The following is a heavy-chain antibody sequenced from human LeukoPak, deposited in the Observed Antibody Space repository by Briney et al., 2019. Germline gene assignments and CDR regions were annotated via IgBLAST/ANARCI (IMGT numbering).Heavy chain of an antibody. CDR3: AGDFNSGWKFDY. V-gene: IGHV3-48*03. J-gene: IGHJ4*02. D-gene: IGHD6-19*01. Sequence: PGGSLRLSCAASGFTFSSYEMNWVRQAPGKGLEWFSYISSSGGNIYYADSVKGRFTISRDNAKNSLYLQMNSLRAEDTAVYYCAGDFNSGWKFDYWGQGTLVTVSS. CDR2: ISSSGGNI. CDR1: GFTFSSYE.